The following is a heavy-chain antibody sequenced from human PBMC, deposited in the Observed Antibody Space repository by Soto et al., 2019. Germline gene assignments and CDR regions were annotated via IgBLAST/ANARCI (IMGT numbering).Heavy chain of an antibody. V-gene: IGHV1-18*01. CDR1: GYTFTSYG. CDR3: AKDTLLDHYGDYVSYYMDV. D-gene: IGHD4-17*01. Sequence: ASVKVSCKASGYTFTSYGISWVRQAPGQGLEWMGWISAYNGNTNYAQKLQGRVTMTTDTSTSTAYMELRSLRSDDTAVYYCAKDTLLDHYGDYVSYYMDVWGKGTTVTVSS. J-gene: IGHJ6*03. CDR2: ISAYNGNT.